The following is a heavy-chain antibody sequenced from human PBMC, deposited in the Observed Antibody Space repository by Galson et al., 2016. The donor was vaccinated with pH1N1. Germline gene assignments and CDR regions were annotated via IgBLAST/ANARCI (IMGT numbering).Heavy chain of an antibody. V-gene: IGHV1-69*06. CDR3: AGGSGYHPSGNWFGT. D-gene: IGHD3-22*01. CDR2: IIAIFNTA. Sequence: SVKVSCKASGGIFSSNAVSWVRQAPGQGLEWVGGIIAIFNTANYAQKFQGRVTITADKSTGTVYMELKGLTSEDTAVYYCAGGSGYHPSGNWFGTWGQGTLVAVSS. CDR1: GGIFSSNA. J-gene: IGHJ5*02.